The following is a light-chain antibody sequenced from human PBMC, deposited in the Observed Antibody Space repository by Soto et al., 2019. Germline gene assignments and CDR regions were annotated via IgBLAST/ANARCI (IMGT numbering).Light chain of an antibody. CDR1: RRDVGGYNY. CDR3: SSYTSSSTLGV. Sequence: QSVVSQPSAGSVSPGQSITISCPGTRRDVGGYNYVSWYQQHPGKAPKLMIYDVSNRPSGVSNRFSGSKSGNTASLTISGLQAEDEADYYCSSYTSSSTLGVFGTGTKVTVL. J-gene: IGLJ1*01. V-gene: IGLV2-14*01. CDR2: DVS.